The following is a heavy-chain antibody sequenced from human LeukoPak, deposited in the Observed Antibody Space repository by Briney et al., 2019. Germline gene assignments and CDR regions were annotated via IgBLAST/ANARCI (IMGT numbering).Heavy chain of an antibody. D-gene: IGHD6-19*01. J-gene: IGHJ4*02. CDR3: ASQYSSGWYDY. CDR2: IYYSGST. CDR1: GGSIGSYY. V-gene: IGHV4-59*01. Sequence: SETLSLTCTVSGGSIGSYYWSWIRQPPGKGLEWIGYIYYSGSTNYNPSLKSRVTISVDTSKNQFSLKLSSVTAADTAVYYCASQYSSGWYDYWGQGTLVTVSS.